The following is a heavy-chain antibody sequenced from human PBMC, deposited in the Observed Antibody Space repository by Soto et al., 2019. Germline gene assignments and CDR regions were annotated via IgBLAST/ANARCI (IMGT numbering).Heavy chain of an antibody. D-gene: IGHD3-22*01. CDR2: IYYSGST. CDR3: AREYNYDSSGIGFDS. J-gene: IGHJ4*02. CDR1: GGSISSGDYY. Sequence: PSETLSLTCSVSGGSISSGDYYWSWIRQPPGKGLEWIGYIYYSGSTYYNPSLKSRVIISEDRSKNQFSLKLSSVTAADTAVYYCAREYNYDSSGIGFDSWGQGTLVTVSS. V-gene: IGHV4-30-4*01.